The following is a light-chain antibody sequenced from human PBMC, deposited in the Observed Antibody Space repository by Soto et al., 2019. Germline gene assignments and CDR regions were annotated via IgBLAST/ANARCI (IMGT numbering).Light chain of an antibody. V-gene: IGKV1-5*01. Sequence: ESQMTESPSTLSASIIDRVTITCRASHSISNWLAWYQQRPGKAPQLLISDASRLESGVPSRFSGSGSGTEFTLTISSLQPDDSATYYCQQYKSYSPRTFGQGTKVDI. CDR2: DAS. CDR1: HSISNW. J-gene: IGKJ1*01. CDR3: QQYKSYSPRT.